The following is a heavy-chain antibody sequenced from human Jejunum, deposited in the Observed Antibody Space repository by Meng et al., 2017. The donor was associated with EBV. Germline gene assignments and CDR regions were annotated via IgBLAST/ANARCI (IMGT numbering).Heavy chain of an antibody. CDR2: INPNSGGT. V-gene: IGHV1-2*06. CDR1: GYPFTGYF. D-gene: IGHD3-22*01. J-gene: IGHJ4*02. Sequence: QVQLVQSGAKVKQPGAYVRVSCKASGYPFTGYFIHWVRQAPGQGLEWMGRINPNSGGTSYTQKFQGRVTMTRDTSITTAYMELSRLGSDDTAVYYCARDYSDSSRQGYWGQGTLVTVSS. CDR3: ARDYSDSSRQGY.